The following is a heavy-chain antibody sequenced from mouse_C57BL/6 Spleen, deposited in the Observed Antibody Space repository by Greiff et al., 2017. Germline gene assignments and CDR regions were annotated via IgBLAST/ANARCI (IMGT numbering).Heavy chain of an antibody. V-gene: IGHV3-6*01. CDR2: ISYDGSN. CDR1: GYSITSGYY. D-gene: IGHD1-1*02. J-gene: IGHJ4*01. Sequence: EVQLVESGPGLVKPSQSLSLTCSVTGYSITSGYYWNWIRQFPGNKLEWMGYISYDGSNNYNPSLKNRISITRDTSKNQFFLKLNSVTTEDTATYYCARVGGYYAMDYWGQGTSVTVSS. CDR3: ARVGGYYAMDY.